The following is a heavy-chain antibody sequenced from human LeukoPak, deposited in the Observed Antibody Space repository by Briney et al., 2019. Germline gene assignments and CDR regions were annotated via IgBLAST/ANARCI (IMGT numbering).Heavy chain of an antibody. CDR1: GFTVSSNY. J-gene: IGHJ3*02. CDR3: AKDPNGDFLGAFDM. D-gene: IGHD4-17*01. CDR2: IYSGGST. Sequence: GGSLRLSCAASGFTVSSNYMSWVRQAPGKGLEWGSGIYSGGSTYYADSVKGRFTISRDNSKNTLYLQMNSLRAEDTAAYYCAKDPNGDFLGAFDMWGQGTMVTVSS. V-gene: IGHV3-53*01.